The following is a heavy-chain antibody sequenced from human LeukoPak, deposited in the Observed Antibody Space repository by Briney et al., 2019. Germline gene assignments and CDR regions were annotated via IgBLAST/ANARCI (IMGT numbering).Heavy chain of an antibody. Sequence: GGSLRLSCAASGFTFSSYWMRWVRQAPGKGVEWVANIKQDGSEKYYVDSVKGRFTISRDNANNSLYLQMNSLRAEDTAVYYCAARVPAARDKSAFDIWGQGTMVTVSS. V-gene: IGHV3-7*01. CDR2: IKQDGSEK. CDR3: AARVPAARDKSAFDI. CDR1: GFTFSSYW. D-gene: IGHD2-2*01. J-gene: IGHJ3*02.